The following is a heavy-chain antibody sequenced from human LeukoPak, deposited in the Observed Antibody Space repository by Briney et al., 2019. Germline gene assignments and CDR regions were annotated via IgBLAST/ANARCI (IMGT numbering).Heavy chain of an antibody. D-gene: IGHD4-11*01. CDR3: ARDYIAILGRNAFDI. Sequence: GRSLRLSCAASGFTFSSYAMHWVRQAPGKGLEWVAVISYDGSNKYYADSVKGRFTISRDNAKNSLHLQMNNLRAEDTAVYYCARDYIAILGRNAFDIWGQGTMVTVSS. V-gene: IGHV3-30-3*01. CDR2: ISYDGSNK. J-gene: IGHJ3*02. CDR1: GFTFSSYA.